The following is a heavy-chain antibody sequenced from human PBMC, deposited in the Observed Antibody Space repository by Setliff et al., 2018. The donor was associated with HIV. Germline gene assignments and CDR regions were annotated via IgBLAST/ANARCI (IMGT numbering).Heavy chain of an antibody. CDR2: INHSGNT. Sequence: SETLSLTCAFYHGSFSGYYWSWIRQPPGKGLEWIGEINHSGNTNYNPSLERRVTISADTSQNQFSLNLTSVTAADTAVYYCTGSSSYSFDFWGQGTLVTVSS. CDR1: HGSFSGYY. J-gene: IGHJ4*02. CDR3: TGSSSYSFDF. V-gene: IGHV4-34*01. D-gene: IGHD6-13*01.